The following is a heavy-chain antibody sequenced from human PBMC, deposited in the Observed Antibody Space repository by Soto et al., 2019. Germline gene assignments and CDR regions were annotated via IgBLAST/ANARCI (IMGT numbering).Heavy chain of an antibody. J-gene: IGHJ4*02. CDR2: INPSGGST. CDR3: ALGRVTRVDY. V-gene: IGHV1-46*03. D-gene: IGHD3-16*01. CDR1: GYTFTSYY. Sequence: ASVKVSCKASGYTFTSYYMHWVRQAPGQGLEWMGIINPSGGSTSYAQKFQGRVTISIDRSKNQFSLRLTSVTAADTAVYYCALGRVTRVDYWGPGTLVTVSS.